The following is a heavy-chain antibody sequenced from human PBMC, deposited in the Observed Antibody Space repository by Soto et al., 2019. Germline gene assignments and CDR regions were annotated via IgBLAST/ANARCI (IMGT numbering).Heavy chain of an antibody. CDR3: ARDLAKGGGSTGFDY. Sequence: ASVKVSCKASGYTFTVYYMHWVRQAPGQGLEWMGWINPKSGGTMYPQKFQGRVTMTWDTSISTAYMALTRLRSDDTAVYYCARDLAKGGGSTGFDYWGQGTLVTVS. V-gene: IGHV1-2*02. CDR2: INPKSGGT. CDR1: GYTFTVYY. D-gene: IGHD1-26*01. J-gene: IGHJ4*02.